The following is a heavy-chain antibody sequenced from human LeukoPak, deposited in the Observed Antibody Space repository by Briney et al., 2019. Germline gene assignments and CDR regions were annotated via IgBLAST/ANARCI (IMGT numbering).Heavy chain of an antibody. CDR1: GGTFSGYA. CDR3: ARGYCSGGSCYNNWFDP. CDR2: IIPILGIA. Sequence: SVKVSSMASGGTFSGYASSWVRQAPGQGLEWMGRIIPILGIANYAQKFQGRVTITADKSTSTAYMELSSLRSEDTAVYYCARGYCSGGSCYNNWFDPCGQGTLVTVSS. J-gene: IGHJ5*02. V-gene: IGHV1-69*04. D-gene: IGHD2-15*01.